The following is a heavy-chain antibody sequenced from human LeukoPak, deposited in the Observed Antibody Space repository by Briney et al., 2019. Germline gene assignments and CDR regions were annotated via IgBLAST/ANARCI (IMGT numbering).Heavy chain of an antibody. CDR3: ARDGRSGYEDL. CDR2: IYDSEST. J-gene: IGHJ5*02. Sequence: PSETLSLTCTVSGGSIRGSYWTWIRQPPGKGLEWIGYIYDSESTDYNPSLKSRVTISIDTSKNQFSLRLTSVTAADTAIYYCARDGRSGYEDLWGPGTLVTVSS. CDR1: GGSIRGSY. V-gene: IGHV4-59*12. D-gene: IGHD5-12*01.